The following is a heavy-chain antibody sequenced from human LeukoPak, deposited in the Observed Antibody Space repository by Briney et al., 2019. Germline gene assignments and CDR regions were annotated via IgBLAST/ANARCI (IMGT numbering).Heavy chain of an antibody. V-gene: IGHV4-59*01. CDR2: IYYSGST. Sequence: PSETLSLTCTVSGASISNYYWSRIRQPPGKGLEWIGYIYYSGSTNYNPSLKSRVTMSVDTSKNQFSLKLSSVTAADTAVYYCARGAGSFDYWGQGTLVTVSS. CDR1: GASISNYY. CDR3: ARGAGSFDY. J-gene: IGHJ4*02.